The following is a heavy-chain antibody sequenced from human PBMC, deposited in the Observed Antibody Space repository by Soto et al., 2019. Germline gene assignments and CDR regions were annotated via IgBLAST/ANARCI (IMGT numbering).Heavy chain of an antibody. D-gene: IGHD2-2*02. CDR3: ARGDIVVVPAAISRWFDP. Sequence: GASVKVSCKASGYTFTGYYMHWVRQAPGQGLEWMGWINPNSGGTNNAQKFQGWVTMTRDTSISTAYMELSRLRSDDTAVYYCARGDIVVVPAAISRWFDPWGQGTLVTVSS. CDR1: GYTFTGYY. J-gene: IGHJ5*02. V-gene: IGHV1-2*04. CDR2: INPNSGGT.